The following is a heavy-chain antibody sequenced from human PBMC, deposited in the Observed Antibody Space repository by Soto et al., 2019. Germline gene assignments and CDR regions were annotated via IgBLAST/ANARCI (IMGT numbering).Heavy chain of an antibody. CDR2: IYWDDDK. J-gene: IGHJ4*02. D-gene: IGHD5-12*01. CDR1: GFSLSTSGVG. CDR3: AHNAAWLRPDYFDY. Sequence: QITLKESGPTLVKPTQPLTLTCTFSGFSLSTSGVGVGWIRQPPGKALEWLTLIYWDDDKRYSPSLKSRLTITKDTSKNQVVLTMTNMDPVDTATYYCAHNAAWLRPDYFDYWGQGTLVTVSS. V-gene: IGHV2-5*02.